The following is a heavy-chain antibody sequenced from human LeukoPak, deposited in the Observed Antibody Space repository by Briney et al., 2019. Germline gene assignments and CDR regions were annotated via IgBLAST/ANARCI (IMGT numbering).Heavy chain of an antibody. J-gene: IGHJ3*02. CDR1: GGSFSGYY. V-gene: IGHV4-34*01. CDR3: ARGRSDCSGGSCYSADAFDI. CDR2: INHSGST. D-gene: IGHD2-15*01. Sequence: SETLSLTCAVYGGSFSGYYWSWIRQPPGKGLEWIGEINHSGSTNYNPSLKSRVTISVDTSKNQFSLKLSSVTAADTAVYYCARGRSDCSGGSCYSADAFDIWGQGTMVTVSS.